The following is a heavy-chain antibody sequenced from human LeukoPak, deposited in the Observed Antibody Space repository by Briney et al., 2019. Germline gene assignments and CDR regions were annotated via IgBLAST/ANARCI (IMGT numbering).Heavy chain of an antibody. D-gene: IGHD2-2*01. CDR2: ISGSGGST. J-gene: IGHJ4*02. CDR3: AKDMWGGDIVVVPAAKFDY. CDR1: GFTFSSYA. Sequence: GGSLRLSCAASGFTFSSYAMSWVRQAPGKGLEWVSAISGSGGSTYYADSVEGRFTISRDNSKNTLYLQMNSLRAEDTAVYYCAKDMWGGDIVVVPAAKFDYWGLGTLVTVSS. V-gene: IGHV3-23*01.